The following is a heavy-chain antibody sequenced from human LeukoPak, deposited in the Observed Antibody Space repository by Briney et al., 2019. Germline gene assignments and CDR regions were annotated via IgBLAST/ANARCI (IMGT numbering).Heavy chain of an antibody. CDR2: INHDGSEK. D-gene: IGHD2-2*02. V-gene: IGHV3-7*01. Sequence: GGSLRLSCAASGFTFSSYWMNWVRQAPGKGLEWVANINHDGSEKYYIDSVKGRFTISRDNAKNSLYLQMNSLRAEDTAVYYCARDQLYCGGPTCYRTGDDSWGQGTLVTVSS. J-gene: IGHJ4*02. CDR1: GFTFSSYW. CDR3: ARDQLYCGGPTCYRTGDDS.